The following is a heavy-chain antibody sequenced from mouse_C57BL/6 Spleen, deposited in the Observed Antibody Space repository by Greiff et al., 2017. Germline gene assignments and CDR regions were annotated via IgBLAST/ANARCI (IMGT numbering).Heavy chain of an antibody. CDR1: GYSFTGYF. CDR3: AREGPITTVVASPFAY. Sequence: EVQLQQSGPELVKPGDSVKISCKASGYSFTGYFMNWVMQSHGKSLEWIGRINPYNGDTFYNQKFKGKATLTVDKSSSTAHMELRSLTSEDSAVYYCAREGPITTVVASPFAYWGQGTLVTVSA. V-gene: IGHV1-20*01. J-gene: IGHJ3*01. CDR2: INPYNGDT. D-gene: IGHD1-1*01.